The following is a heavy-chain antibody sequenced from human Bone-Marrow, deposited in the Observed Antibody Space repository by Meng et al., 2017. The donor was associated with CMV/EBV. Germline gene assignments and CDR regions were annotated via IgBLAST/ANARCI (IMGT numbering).Heavy chain of an antibody. Sequence: SETLSLTCAVYGGSFSGYYWSWIRQPPGKGLEWIGEINHSGSTNYNPSLKSRVTISVDMSKNQFSLKLSSVTAADTAAYYCARVVGSSSYFDYWGQGTLVTVSS. CDR2: INHSGST. CDR1: GGSFSGYY. D-gene: IGHD2-2*01. V-gene: IGHV4-34*01. J-gene: IGHJ4*02. CDR3: ARVVGSSSYFDY.